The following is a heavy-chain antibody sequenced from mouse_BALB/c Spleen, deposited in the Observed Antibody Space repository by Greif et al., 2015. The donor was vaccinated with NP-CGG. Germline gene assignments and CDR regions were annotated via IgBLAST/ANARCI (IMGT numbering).Heavy chain of an antibody. CDR1: GYTFTDYA. J-gene: IGHJ4*01. CDR2: ISTYYGDA. CDR3: ARWSGSSPYYAMDY. D-gene: IGHD1-1*01. Sequence: QVQLKESGAELVRPGVSGKISCKGSGYTFTDYAMHWVKQSHAKSLGWIGVISTYYGDASYNQKFKGKATMTVDKSSSTAYMELARLTSEDSAIYYCARWSGSSPYYAMDYWGQGTSVTVSS. V-gene: IGHV1S137*01.